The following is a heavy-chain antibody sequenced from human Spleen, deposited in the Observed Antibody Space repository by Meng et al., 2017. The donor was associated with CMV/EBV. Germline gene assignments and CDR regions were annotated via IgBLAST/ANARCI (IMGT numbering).Heavy chain of an antibody. CDR3: ARIRGDYGGNTGAFDI. J-gene: IGHJ3*02. CDR2: INPNSGGT. CDR1: GYIFTGYY. V-gene: IGHV1-2*02. Sequence: ASVKVSCKPYGYIFTGYYIHWVRQAPGQGLEWMGWINPNSGGTNYAQKFQGRVTMTTNTYIRTAYMELNGLRSDDTAVYYCARIRGDYGGNTGAFDIWGQGTMVTVSS. D-gene: IGHD4-23*01.